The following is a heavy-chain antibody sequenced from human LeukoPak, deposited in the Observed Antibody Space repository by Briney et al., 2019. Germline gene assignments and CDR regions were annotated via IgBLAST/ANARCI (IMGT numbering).Heavy chain of an antibody. Sequence: PSETLSLTCTVSGNSISNYCWSWNRQPPGKGLEWIGYIYYSGSTNYNPSLKSRVTISVDTSKDQFSLKLSSVTTADTAVYYCATEDRLSHHTVFDSWGQGTLVTVSS. D-gene: IGHD3-16*02. CDR3: ATEDRLSHHTVFDS. J-gene: IGHJ4*02. V-gene: IGHV4-59*01. CDR1: GNSISNYC. CDR2: IYYSGST.